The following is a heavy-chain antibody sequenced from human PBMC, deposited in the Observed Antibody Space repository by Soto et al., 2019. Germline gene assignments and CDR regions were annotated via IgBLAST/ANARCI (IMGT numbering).Heavy chain of an antibody. CDR2: IYYSGST. J-gene: IGHJ5*02. V-gene: IGHV4-59*08. CDR1: GGSISSYY. CDR3: ARHSHPFYGSGSRRNWFDP. Sequence: TLSLTCTVSGGSISSYYWSWIRQPPGKGLEWIGYIYYSGSTNYNPSLKSRVTISVDTSKNQFSLKLSSVTAADTAVYYCARHSHPFYGSGSRRNWFDPWGQGTLVTAPQ. D-gene: IGHD3-10*01.